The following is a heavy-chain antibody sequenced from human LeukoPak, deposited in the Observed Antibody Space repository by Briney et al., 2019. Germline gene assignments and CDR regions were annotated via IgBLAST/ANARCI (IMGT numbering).Heavy chain of an antibody. D-gene: IGHD6-13*01. J-gene: IGHJ4*02. V-gene: IGHV1-46*01. CDR3: ARVPKQQLVRGGYFDY. CDR2: IYPRDGST. CDR1: GYTFTSNY. Sequence: ASVKVSCKASGYTFTSNYIHWVRQAPGQGLEWMGMIYPRDGSTSYAQKFQGRVTVTRDTSTSTVHMELSGLRSEDTAVYYCARVPKQQLVRGGYFDYWGQGTLVTVSS.